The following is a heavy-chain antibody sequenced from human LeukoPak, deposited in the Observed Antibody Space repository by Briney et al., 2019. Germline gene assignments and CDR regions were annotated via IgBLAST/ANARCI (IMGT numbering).Heavy chain of an antibody. CDR1: GFTFSSYG. V-gene: IGHV3-30*03. Sequence: GGSLRLSCAASGFTFSSYGMHWVRQAPGKGLEWVAVISYGGSNKYYADSVKGRFTISRGNAKNSLYLQMNSLRAEDTAVYYCARDLRARPWPDWGQGTLVTVSS. J-gene: IGHJ1*01. CDR3: ARDLRARPWPD. CDR2: ISYGGSNK. D-gene: IGHD6-6*01.